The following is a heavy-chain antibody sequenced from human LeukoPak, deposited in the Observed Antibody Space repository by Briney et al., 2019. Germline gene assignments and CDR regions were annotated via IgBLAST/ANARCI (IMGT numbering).Heavy chain of an antibody. CDR2: ISSRSSII. V-gene: IGHV3-48*01. J-gene: IGHJ4*02. CDR1: RLTFSSYN. Sequence: GGSLRLSCAASRLTFSSYNMNWVRQAPGKGLEWVSYISSRSSIIYYADSVRGRFTISRDNSKNTLYLQMNSLRAEDTAVFYCARGNHHDSGSYDYWGQGTLVTVSS. D-gene: IGHD3-10*01. CDR3: ARGNHHDSGSYDY.